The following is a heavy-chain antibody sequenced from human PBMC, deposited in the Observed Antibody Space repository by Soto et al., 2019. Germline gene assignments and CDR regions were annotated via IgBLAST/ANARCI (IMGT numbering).Heavy chain of an antibody. CDR1: GFTFSNYA. CDR2: ISGSGGST. CDR3: AKDQGSSWYEIDD. D-gene: IGHD6-13*01. Sequence: GGSLRLSCAASGFTFSNYAVTWVRQAPGKGLEWVSTISGSGGSTYYADSVKGRFTISRDNSKNTLYLQMNSLRAEDTAVYYCAKDQGSSWYEIDDSGQGTLVTVSS. J-gene: IGHJ4*02. V-gene: IGHV3-23*01.